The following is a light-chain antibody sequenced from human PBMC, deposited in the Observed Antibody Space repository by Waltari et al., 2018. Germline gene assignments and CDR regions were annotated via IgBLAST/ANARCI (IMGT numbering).Light chain of an antibody. CDR1: QSVSSSY. J-gene: IGKJ2*01. CDR2: GAS. V-gene: IGKV3-20*01. Sequence: EIVLTPSPGTLSLSPGERATLSCRASQSVSSSYLACYQQKPVQAPRRLIYGASNRATGIPDRFSGSGSGTDFTLIISRLEPDDFAVYYCQQYGSSLYTFGQGTKLEIK. CDR3: QQYGSSLYT.